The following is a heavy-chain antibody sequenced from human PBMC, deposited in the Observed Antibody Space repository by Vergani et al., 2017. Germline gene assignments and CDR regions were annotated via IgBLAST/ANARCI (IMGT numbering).Heavy chain of an antibody. CDR1: GGTFSSYA. CDR2: INPIFGTA. Sequence: QVQLVQSGAEVKKPGSSVKVSCKASGGTFSSYAISWVRQAPGQGLEWMGGINPIFGTANYAQKFQGRVTLTTYESTSTAYMELSSLRSEDTAVYYCAGAISVVVVIGNAFDIWGEGPMVTVSS. J-gene: IGHJ3*02. D-gene: IGHD2-21*01. CDR3: AGAISVVVVIGNAFDI. V-gene: IGHV1-69*01.